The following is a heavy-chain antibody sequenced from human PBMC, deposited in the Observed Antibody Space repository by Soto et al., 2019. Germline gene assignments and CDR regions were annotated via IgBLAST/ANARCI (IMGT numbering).Heavy chain of an antibody. CDR1: GGTFSTYS. Sequence: QVQLVQSGAEVKKPGASVKVSCKASGGTFSTYSISWVRQVPGQGLEWMGRIIPILGIATYAQKFRDRVTITADKSTSTAYMELSSLRSEDTAVYYCVRDYRAYYLASVSSSDPDYWGQGTLVTVSS. J-gene: IGHJ4*02. D-gene: IGHD3-10*01. V-gene: IGHV1-69*08. CDR3: VRDYRAYYLASVSSSDPDY. CDR2: IIPILGIA.